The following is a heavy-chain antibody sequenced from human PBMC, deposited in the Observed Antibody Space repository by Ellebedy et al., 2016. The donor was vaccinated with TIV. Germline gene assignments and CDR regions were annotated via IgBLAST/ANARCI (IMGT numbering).Heavy chain of an antibody. CDR1: GASIDRTSYY. D-gene: IGHD3-10*01. V-gene: IGHV4-39*07. CDR2: IYYSGST. J-gene: IGHJ4*02. Sequence: SETLSLTXTVSGASIDRTSYYWSWIRQPPGKGLEWIGSIYYSGSTHYNPSLRSRLSISVDSSKNQFSLKLSSVTAADAAVYYCASTTGVSWLGEILRAQPIDYWGQGTLVTVSS. CDR3: ASTTGVSWLGEILRAQPIDY.